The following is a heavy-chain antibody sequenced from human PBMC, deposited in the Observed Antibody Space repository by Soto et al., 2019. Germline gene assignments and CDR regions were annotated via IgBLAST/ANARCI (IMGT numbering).Heavy chain of an antibody. J-gene: IGHJ4*01. CDR1: GGTFSSYA. Sequence: SVKVSCKASGGTFSSYAISWLRQAPGQGLEWMGGIIPIFGTANYAQKFQGRVTITADESTSTAYMELSSLRSEDTAVYYCARGGLGNYYDSRGYLYYFDYWG. V-gene: IGHV1-69*13. CDR2: IIPIFGTA. CDR3: ARGGLGNYYDSRGYLYYFDY. D-gene: IGHD3-22*01.